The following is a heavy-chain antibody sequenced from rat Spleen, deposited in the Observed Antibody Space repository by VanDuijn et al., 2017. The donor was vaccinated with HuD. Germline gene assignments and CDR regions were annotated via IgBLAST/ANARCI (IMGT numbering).Heavy chain of an antibody. V-gene: IGHV5-22*01. J-gene: IGHJ2*01. CDR1: GFTFNNYY. CDR3: ARHSNWGFDY. Sequence: EVQLVESGGGLVQPGRSMKLSCAASGFTFNNYYMAWVRQAPKKGLEWVASISYEGSSTYYGDSVKGRFTISRDNAKSTLYLQMDSLRSEDTATYYCARHSNWGFDYWGQGVMVTVSS. CDR2: ISYEGSST. D-gene: IGHD5-1*01.